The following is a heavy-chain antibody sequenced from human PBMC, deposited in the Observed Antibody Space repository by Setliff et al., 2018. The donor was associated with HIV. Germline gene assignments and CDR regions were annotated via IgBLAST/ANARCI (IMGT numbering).Heavy chain of an antibody. J-gene: IGHJ3*02. CDR2: ISSNGGST. CDR1: GFTFSSYA. Sequence: RLSCATSGFTFSSYAMHWVRQAPGKGLEYVSSISSNGGSTYYASSLKGRFTISRDNSKNTLYLQMGSLRAEDMAVYYCARDASISSPYDAFDIWGQGTMVTVSS. V-gene: IGHV3-64*01. D-gene: IGHD6-6*01. CDR3: ARDASISSPYDAFDI.